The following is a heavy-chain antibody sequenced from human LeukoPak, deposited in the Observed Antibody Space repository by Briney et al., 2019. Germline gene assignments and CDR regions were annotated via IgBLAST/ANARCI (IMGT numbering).Heavy chain of an antibody. CDR1: GFTFDDYA. CDR3: AKDMVDGQQGPFDY. Sequence: GGSLRLSCAASGFTFDDYAMHWVRRAPGKGLEWVSGISWNSGSIGYADSVKGRFTISRDNAKNSLYLQMNRLRAEDTAWYYCAKDMVDGQQGPFDYLGQGTLVTVSS. CDR2: ISWNSGSI. J-gene: IGHJ4*02. V-gene: IGHV3-9*01. D-gene: IGHD6-13*01.